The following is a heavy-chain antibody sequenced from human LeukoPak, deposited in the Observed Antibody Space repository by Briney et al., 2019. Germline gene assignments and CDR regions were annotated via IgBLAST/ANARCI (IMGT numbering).Heavy chain of an antibody. D-gene: IGHD2-2*01. CDR1: GFTFSSYA. CDR3: AREPPPPYCSSTSCSYYYYGMDV. CDR2: ISGSGGST. Sequence: GGSLRLSCAASGFTFSSYAMTWVRQAPGKGLEWVSGISGSGGSTYYADSVKGRFTISRDNSKNTLYLQMNSLRAEDTAVYYCAREPPPPYCSSTSCSYYYYGMDVWGQGTTVTVSS. V-gene: IGHV3-23*01. J-gene: IGHJ6*02.